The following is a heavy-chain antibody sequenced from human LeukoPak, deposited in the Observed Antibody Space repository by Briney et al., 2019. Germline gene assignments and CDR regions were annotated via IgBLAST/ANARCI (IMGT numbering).Heavy chain of an antibody. CDR3: ARDSGSGSNDY. D-gene: IGHD1-26*01. CDR1: GYTFTSYA. V-gene: IGHV1-3*01. CDR2: ISAGNGNT. J-gene: IGHJ4*02. Sequence: TSVKVSCKASGYTFTSYAIHWVRQAPGQRLEWMGWISAGNGNTKYSQNFQGRVTFISNTSATTAFMELSSLRSEDAAVYYCARDSGSGSNDYWGQGTLVTVSS.